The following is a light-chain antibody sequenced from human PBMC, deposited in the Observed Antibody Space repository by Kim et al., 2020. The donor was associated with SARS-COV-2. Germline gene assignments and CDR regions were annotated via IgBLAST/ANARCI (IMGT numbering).Light chain of an antibody. Sequence: EIVLTQSPGTLSLSPGERATLSCRASQSVSSSYLAWYQQKPGQAPRLLIYGASSRATGIPDRSSGSGSGTDFTLTIRRLEPEDFAVYYCQQYGSSPGTFGQGTKVDIK. CDR1: QSVSSSY. J-gene: IGKJ1*01. CDR2: GAS. V-gene: IGKV3-20*01. CDR3: QQYGSSPGT.